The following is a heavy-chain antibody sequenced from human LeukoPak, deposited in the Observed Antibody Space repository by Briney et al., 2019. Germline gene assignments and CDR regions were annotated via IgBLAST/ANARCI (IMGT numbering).Heavy chain of an antibody. D-gene: IGHD3-10*01. Sequence: GGSLRLSCAASGFTFSSYGMHWVRQAPGKGLEWVAVISYDGSNKYYADSVKGRFTISRDNSKNTLYMQMNSLRAEDTAVYYCAKVPDQTGEVRGVIGLFDYWGQGTLVTVSS. CDR1: GFTFSSYG. CDR2: ISYDGSNK. J-gene: IGHJ4*02. CDR3: AKVPDQTGEVRGVIGLFDY. V-gene: IGHV3-30*18.